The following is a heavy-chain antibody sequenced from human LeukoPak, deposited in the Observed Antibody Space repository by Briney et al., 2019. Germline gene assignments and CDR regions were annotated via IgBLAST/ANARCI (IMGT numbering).Heavy chain of an antibody. CDR3: ARWRLRGGYYYYGMDF. CDR1: GFTFSSYW. CDR2: INSDGSST. J-gene: IGHJ6*02. Sequence: GGSLRLSCAASGFTFSSYWMHWVRQAPGKGLVWDSRINSDGSSTSYADSVKGRFTISSDNAKNTLYLQMNSLRAEDTAVYYCARWRLRGGYYYYGMDFWGQGTTVTVSS. D-gene: IGHD4-23*01. V-gene: IGHV3-74*01.